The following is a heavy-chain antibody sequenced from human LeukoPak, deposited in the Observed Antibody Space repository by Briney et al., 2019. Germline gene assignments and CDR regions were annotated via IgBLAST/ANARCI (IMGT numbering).Heavy chain of an antibody. CDR3: ARVRSGLHMDV. J-gene: IGHJ6*02. D-gene: IGHD2-15*01. CDR2: ISSRGTTI. Sequence: GGSLRLSCAVSGFTFSSYEMNWVRQAPGKGLEWVSYISSRGTTIYYVDSVKGRFTISRDNAKNSLYLQMNSLRAEDTALYYCARVRSGLHMDVWGQGTTVTVS. V-gene: IGHV3-48*03. CDR1: GFTFSSYE.